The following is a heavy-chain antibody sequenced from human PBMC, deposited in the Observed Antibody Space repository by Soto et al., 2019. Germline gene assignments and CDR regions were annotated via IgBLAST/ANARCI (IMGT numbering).Heavy chain of an antibody. CDR1: GFTFSSYG. Sequence: GGSLRLSCAASGFTFSSYGMHWVRQAPGKGLEWVAVIWYDGSNKYYADSVKGRFTISRDNSKNTLYLQMNSLRAEDTAVYYCAREAWYSSSWEGIRRYYGMDVWGQGTTVTVSS. J-gene: IGHJ6*02. CDR2: IWYDGSNK. CDR3: AREAWYSSSWEGIRRYYGMDV. D-gene: IGHD6-13*01. V-gene: IGHV3-33*01.